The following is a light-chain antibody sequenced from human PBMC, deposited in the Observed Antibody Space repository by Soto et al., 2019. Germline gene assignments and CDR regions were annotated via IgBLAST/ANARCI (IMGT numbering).Light chain of an antibody. CDR2: GTS. CDR1: QSFTSRS. J-gene: IGKJ1*01. V-gene: IGKV3-20*01. Sequence: EIVLTQSPGTLSLSPGERATLSCRASQSFTSRSLAWYQQKPGLAPRLLISGTSIRAAGIPDRFSGSGSGTDFTLTISRLEPEDFAVYYCQQYDSSPRTFGQGTKVEIK. CDR3: QQYDSSPRT.